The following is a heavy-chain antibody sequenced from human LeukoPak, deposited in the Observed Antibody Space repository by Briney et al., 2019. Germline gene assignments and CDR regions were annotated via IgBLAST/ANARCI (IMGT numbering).Heavy chain of an antibody. CDR2: IYYSGST. J-gene: IGHJ4*02. D-gene: IGHD1-26*01. CDR1: GGSISSSSYY. V-gene: IGHV4-39*01. CDR3: ATRGSYHDY. Sequence: PSETLSLTCTVSGGSISSSSYYWGWIRPPPGKGLEWIGSIYYSGSTYYNPSLKSRVTISVDTSKNQFSLILSSVTAADTAVYYCATRGSYHDYWGQGTLVTVSS.